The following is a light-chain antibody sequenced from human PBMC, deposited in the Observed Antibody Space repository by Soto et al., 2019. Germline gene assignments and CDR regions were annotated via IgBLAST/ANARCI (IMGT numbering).Light chain of an antibody. CDR2: AAY. CDR3: QQSYSTPGYT. J-gene: IGKJ2*01. CDR1: QSISSY. Sequence: DIQMTQSPSSLSASVGDRVTITCRTSQSISSYLNWYQQKPGQAPKLLIYAAYSLRSGVPSRFSGSGSGTDFTLTICSLQPEDLATYYCQQSYSTPGYTFGQGTKLEIK. V-gene: IGKV1-39*01.